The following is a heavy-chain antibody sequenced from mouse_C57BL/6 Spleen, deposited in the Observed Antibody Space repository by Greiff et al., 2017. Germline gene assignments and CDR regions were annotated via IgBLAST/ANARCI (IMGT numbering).Heavy chain of an antibody. CDR3: ARGKVGDFDV. CDR1: GYSITSGYY. D-gene: IGHD1-1*02. CDR2: ISYDGSN. V-gene: IGHV3-6*01. Sequence: EVQLQQSGPGLVKPSQSLSLTCSVTGYSITSGYYWNWIRQFPGNKLEWMGYISYDGSNNYNPSLKNRISITRDTSKNQFFLKLNSVTTEDTATYYCARGKVGDFDVWGTGTTVTVSS. J-gene: IGHJ1*03.